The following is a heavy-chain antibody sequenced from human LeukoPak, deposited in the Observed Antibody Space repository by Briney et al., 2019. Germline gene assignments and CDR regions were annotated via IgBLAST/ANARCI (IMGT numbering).Heavy chain of an antibody. J-gene: IGHJ2*01. Sequence: PSETLSLTCAVSGYSISSGYYWGWIRQPPGKGLEWIGSIYHSGSTYYNPSLKSRVTISVDTSKNQFSLKRSSVTAADTAVYYCARRGLDQLLAYWYFDLWGRGTLVTVSS. CDR1: GYSISSGYY. V-gene: IGHV4-38-2*01. CDR3: ARRGLDQLLAYWYFDL. CDR2: IYHSGST. D-gene: IGHD2-2*01.